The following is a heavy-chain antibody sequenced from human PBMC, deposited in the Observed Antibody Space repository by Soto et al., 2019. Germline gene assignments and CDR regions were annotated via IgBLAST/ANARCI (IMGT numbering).Heavy chain of an antibody. CDR2: ISYDGNNK. CDR3: ARSKQLIYLDY. CDR1: GFTFNSYA. Sequence: QVQLVESGGGVVKPGRSLRLSCAASGFTFNSYAMHWVRQAPGKGLEWVAVISYDGNNKYYADSEKGRFTISRDNSKNTLYLLMNSLRAEDTAVYYCARSKQLIYLDYWGQGSLVTVSS. D-gene: IGHD1-1*01. J-gene: IGHJ4*02. V-gene: IGHV3-30-3*01.